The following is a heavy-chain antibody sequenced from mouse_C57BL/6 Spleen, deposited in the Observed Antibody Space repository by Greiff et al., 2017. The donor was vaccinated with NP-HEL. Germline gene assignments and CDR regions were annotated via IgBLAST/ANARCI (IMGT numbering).Heavy chain of an antibody. CDR2: IYPSDSET. J-gene: IGHJ1*03. D-gene: IGHD2-3*01. CDR1: GYTFTSYW. V-gene: IGHV1-61*01. Sequence: QVQLQQPGAELVRPGSPVKLSCKASGYTFTSYWMDWVKQRPGQGLEWIGNIYPSDSETHYNQKFKDKATLTVDKSSSTAYMQLSSLTSEDSAVYYCARWLLSYWYFDVWGTGTTVTVSS. CDR3: ARWLLSYWYFDV.